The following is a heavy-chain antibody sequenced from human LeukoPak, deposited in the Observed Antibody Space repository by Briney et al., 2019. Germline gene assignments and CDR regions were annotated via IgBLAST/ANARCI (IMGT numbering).Heavy chain of an antibody. J-gene: IGHJ4*02. Sequence: GGSLRLSCAASGFTASSNYMSWVRQAPGKGLEWVSGIYSGGSTYYADSVKGRFTISRDNSKNTLYLQMNSLRAEDTAVYYCVREDGDWGYFDYWGQGTLVTVSS. CDR2: IYSGGST. CDR3: VREDGDWGYFDY. V-gene: IGHV3-66*01. D-gene: IGHD2-21*02. CDR1: GFTASSNY.